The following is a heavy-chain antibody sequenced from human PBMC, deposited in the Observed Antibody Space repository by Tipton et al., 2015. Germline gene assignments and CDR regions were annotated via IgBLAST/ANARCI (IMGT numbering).Heavy chain of an antibody. Sequence: TLSLTCTVSGGAISSYYWTWIRQPPGKGLEWIGYVYYTGRTNYNPTLKGRVTTSIDTSKNQFYLRLSSVTAADTAVYYCARDAAILLSFGELTPWYFDLWGRGTLVTVSS. J-gene: IGHJ2*01. CDR2: VYYTGRT. CDR1: GGAISSYY. CDR3: ARDAAILLSFGELTPWYFDL. D-gene: IGHD3-10*01. V-gene: IGHV4-59*12.